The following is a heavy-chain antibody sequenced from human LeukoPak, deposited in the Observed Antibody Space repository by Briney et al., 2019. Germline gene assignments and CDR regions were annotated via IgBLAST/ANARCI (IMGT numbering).Heavy chain of an antibody. CDR3: AKQRGALRENYYMDV. V-gene: IGHV3-23*01. CDR2: ISGGGGST. Sequence: GGSLRLSCAASGFTFSSYAMSWVRQAPGKGLEWVSGISGGGGSTYYADSVKVRFTISRDNSKNTLYLQMNSLRAEDTSVYSCAKQRGALRENYYMDVWGKGTTVTVSS. CDR1: GFTFSSYA. J-gene: IGHJ6*03.